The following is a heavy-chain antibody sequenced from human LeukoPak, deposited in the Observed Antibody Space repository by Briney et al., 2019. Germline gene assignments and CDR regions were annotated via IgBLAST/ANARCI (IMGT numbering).Heavy chain of an antibody. Sequence: AGSLRLSCAASGFTFSSYAMSWVRQVPGKGLEWVSAISGSGGNKYYANSVKGRFTISRDNSKNALYLQMNSLRAEDTAVYYCAKDAGPTSVRWFDPWGQGTLVTVSS. V-gene: IGHV3-23*01. CDR3: AKDAGPTSVRWFDP. CDR2: ISGSGGNK. J-gene: IGHJ5*02. D-gene: IGHD3-22*01. CDR1: GFTFSSYA.